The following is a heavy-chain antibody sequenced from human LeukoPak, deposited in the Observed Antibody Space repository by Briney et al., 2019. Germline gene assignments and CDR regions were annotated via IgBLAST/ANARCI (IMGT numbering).Heavy chain of an antibody. CDR1: GFTFDDYG. V-gene: IGHV3-20*04. Sequence: GGSLRLSCAASGFTFDDYGMSWVRQAPGKGLGWVSGINWNGGSTGYADSVKGRFTISRDNAKNSLYLQMNSLRAEDTALYYCASTERYYMDVWGKGTTVTVSS. CDR3: ASTERYYMDV. J-gene: IGHJ6*03. CDR2: INWNGGST.